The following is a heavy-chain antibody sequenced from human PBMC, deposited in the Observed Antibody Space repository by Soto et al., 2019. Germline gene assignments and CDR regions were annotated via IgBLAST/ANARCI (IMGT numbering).Heavy chain of an antibody. CDR1: GFTFSSYW. CDR2: INSDGSST. D-gene: IGHD1-26*01. Sequence: EVQLVESGGGLVQPGGSLRLSCAASGFTFSSYWMHWVRQAAGKGLVWVSRINSDGSSTTYADFVKGRFTISRDNAKNTLYLQMNSLRAEDTAVYYCARGYSGSYRADYCGQGTLVTVSS. V-gene: IGHV3-74*03. CDR3: ARGYSGSYRADY. J-gene: IGHJ4*02.